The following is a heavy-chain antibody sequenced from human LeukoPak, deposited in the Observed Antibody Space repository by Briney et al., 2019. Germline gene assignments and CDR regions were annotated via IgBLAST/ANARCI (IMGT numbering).Heavy chain of an antibody. CDR3: ARGDYYDSSGYYYFDY. J-gene: IGHJ4*02. CDR2: IYYSGST. V-gene: IGHV4-59*01. CDR1: GGSISSYY. Sequence: SETLSLICTVSGGSISSYYWSWIRQPPGKGLEWIGYIYYSGSTNYNPSLKSRVTISVDTSKNQFSLKLSSVTAADTAVYYCARGDYYDSSGYYYFDYWGQGTLVTVSS. D-gene: IGHD3-22*01.